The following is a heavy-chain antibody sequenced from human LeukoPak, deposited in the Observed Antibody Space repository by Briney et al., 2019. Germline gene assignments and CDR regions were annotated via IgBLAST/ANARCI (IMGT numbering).Heavy chain of an antibody. V-gene: IGHV3-23*01. CDR3: ARVLGVLPDY. D-gene: IGHD2-8*01. J-gene: IGHJ4*02. CDR2: ISGSGGNR. CDR1: GFTFSSYA. Sequence: GGSLRLSCAASGFTFSSYAMSWVRQAPGKGLEWVSSISGSGGNRYYADSVKGRFTISRDNAKNSLYLQMNSLRAKDTAVYYCARVLGVLPDYWGQGTLVTVSS.